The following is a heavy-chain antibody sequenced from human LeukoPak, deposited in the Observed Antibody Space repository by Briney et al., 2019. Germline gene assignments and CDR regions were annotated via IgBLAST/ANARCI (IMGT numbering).Heavy chain of an antibody. CDR3: ARHQGSQDAFDI. Sequence: PSETLPLTCAVYGGSFSGYYWSWIRQPPGKGLEWIGEINHSGSTNYNPSLKSRVTISVDTSKNQFSLKLSSVTAADTAVYYCARHQGSQDAFDIWGQGTMVTVSS. V-gene: IGHV4-34*01. CDR1: GGSFSGYY. CDR2: INHSGST. D-gene: IGHD1-26*01. J-gene: IGHJ3*02.